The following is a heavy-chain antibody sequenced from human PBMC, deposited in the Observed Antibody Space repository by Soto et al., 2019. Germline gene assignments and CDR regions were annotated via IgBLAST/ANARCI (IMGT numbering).Heavy chain of an antibody. J-gene: IGHJ6*02. V-gene: IGHV4-30-4*01. CDR3: ARAGLKSFVVVPAAVGGYGMDV. CDR2: IYYSGST. D-gene: IGHD2-2*01. Sequence: SETLSLTCTVSGGSISSGDYYWSWIRQPPGKGLEWIGYIYYSGSTYYNPSLKSRVTISVDTSKNQFSLKLSSVTAADTAVYYYARAGLKSFVVVPAAVGGYGMDVWGQGTTVTVSS. CDR1: GGSISSGDYY.